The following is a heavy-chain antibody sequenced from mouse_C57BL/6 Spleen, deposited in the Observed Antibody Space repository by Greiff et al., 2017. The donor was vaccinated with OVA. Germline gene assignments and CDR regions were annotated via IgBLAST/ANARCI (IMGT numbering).Heavy chain of an antibody. CDR1: GFTFTEYT. CDR2: FYPGSGSI. V-gene: IGHV1-62-2*01. CDR3: ARYGSSSYWYFDV. Sequence: VQLQQSGAELVKPGASVKLSCTASGFTFTEYTIHWVKQRSGQGLEWIGWFYPGSGSIKYNEKFQDKATLTADTSSSTVSLALSSLTSEDSAVYFCARYGSSSYWYFDVWGKGTTVTVSS. J-gene: IGHJ1*03. D-gene: IGHD1-1*01.